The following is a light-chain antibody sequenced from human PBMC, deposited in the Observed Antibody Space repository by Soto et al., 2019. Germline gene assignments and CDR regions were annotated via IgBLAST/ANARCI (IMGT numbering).Light chain of an antibody. J-gene: IGLJ1*01. Sequence: QSALTQHASVSGSPGQSITISCTGTSSDVGSYNLVSWYQQHPGKAPKLMIYEVSKRPSGVSNRFSGSKSGNTASLTISGLQAEDEADYYCCSYAGSSTLVFGTGTKVTVL. CDR1: SSDVGSYNL. V-gene: IGLV2-23*02. CDR3: CSYAGSSTLV. CDR2: EVS.